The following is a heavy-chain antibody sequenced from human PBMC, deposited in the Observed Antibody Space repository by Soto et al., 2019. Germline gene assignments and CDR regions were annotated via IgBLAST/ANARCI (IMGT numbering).Heavy chain of an antibody. J-gene: IGHJ4*02. CDR2: IWYDGSNK. V-gene: IGHV3-33*01. CDR1: GFTFSSYG. CDR3: ARDLDEQGAASFDY. Sequence: GGSLRLSCAASGFTFSSYGMHWVRQAPGKGLEWVAVIWYDGSNKYYADSMKGRFTISRDNSKNTLYLQMNSLRAEDTAVYYCARDLDEQGAASFDYWGQGTLVTVSS. D-gene: IGHD1-26*01.